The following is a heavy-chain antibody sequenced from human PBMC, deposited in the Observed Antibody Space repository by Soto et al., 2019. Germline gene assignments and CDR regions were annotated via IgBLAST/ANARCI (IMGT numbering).Heavy chain of an antibody. CDR3: AKALSQFFPFDY. Sequence: GGSLRLSCAASGFTFSSYAMSWVRQAPGKGLEWVSAISGSGGSTYYSDSVKGRFSISRDNSKNTLYLQMNTLRAEDTAVYYCAKALSQFFPFDYWGQGTLVTVSS. V-gene: IGHV3-23*01. CDR1: GFTFSSYA. J-gene: IGHJ4*02. D-gene: IGHD3-3*01. CDR2: ISGSGGST.